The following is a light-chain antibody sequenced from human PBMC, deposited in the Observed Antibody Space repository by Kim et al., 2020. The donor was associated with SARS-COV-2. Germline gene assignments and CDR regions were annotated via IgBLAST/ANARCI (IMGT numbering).Light chain of an antibody. V-gene: IGKV3-15*01. Sequence: EIVMTQSPATLSVSPGERATLSCRASQSVSSNLAWYQQKPGQAPRLLIYGASTRATGIPARCSDSGSGTEFTLTISSLQSEDFAVYYCQQYNNWPWTFGQGTKVNIK. CDR3: QQYNNWPWT. CDR2: GAS. J-gene: IGKJ1*01. CDR1: QSVSSN.